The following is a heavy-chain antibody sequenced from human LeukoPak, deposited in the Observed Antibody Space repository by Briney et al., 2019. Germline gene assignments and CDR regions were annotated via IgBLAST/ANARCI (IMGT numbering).Heavy chain of an antibody. J-gene: IGHJ4*02. D-gene: IGHD5-12*01. CDR3: AKGAYDYIEIAYFDY. CDR1: GFGFNNYA. CDR2: IIGSSGST. V-gene: IGHV3-23*01. Sequence: GGSPRLSRVASGFGFNNYAMNWVPQAPGKGLGWVSLIIGSSGSTFYADSVKGRFTISRDKSKDTLYLQMNSLRAEDTAVYYCAKGAYDYIEIAYFDYWGQGSLVTVST.